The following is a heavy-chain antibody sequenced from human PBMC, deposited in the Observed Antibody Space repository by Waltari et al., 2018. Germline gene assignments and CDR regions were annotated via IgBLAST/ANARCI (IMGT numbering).Heavy chain of an antibody. CDR3: TSYAQ. J-gene: IGHJ4*02. D-gene: IGHD2-2*01. CDR2: IKQDGSEK. V-gene: IGHV3-7*01. CDR1: GFTFGRYL. Sequence: EVQLVESGGGLVQPGGSLTLSCAASGFTFGRYLMSWVRQAPGKGLEWVADIKQDGSEKYYVDSVKGRFTISRDNAKNSLYLQMNSLRVEDTAVYYCTSYAQWGQGTLVTVSS.